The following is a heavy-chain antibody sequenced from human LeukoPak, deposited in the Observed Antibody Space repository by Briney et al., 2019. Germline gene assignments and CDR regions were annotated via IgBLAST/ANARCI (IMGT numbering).Heavy chain of an antibody. V-gene: IGHV3-48*01. CDR2: ISSSSSTI. CDR3: ARGSDGDYAQYFDY. J-gene: IGHJ4*02. Sequence: PGGSLRPSCAASGFTFSSYSMNWVRQAPGKGLEWVSYISSSSSTIYYADSVKGRFTISRDNAKNSLYLQMNSLRAEDTAVYYCARGSDGDYAQYFDYWGQGTLVTVSS. D-gene: IGHD4-17*01. CDR1: GFTFSSYS.